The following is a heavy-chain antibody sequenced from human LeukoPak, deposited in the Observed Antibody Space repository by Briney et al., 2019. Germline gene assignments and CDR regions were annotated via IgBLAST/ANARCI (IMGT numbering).Heavy chain of an antibody. CDR1: GFTFTNYA. CDR2: INGIGAAT. Sequence: GGSLRLSCADSGFTFTNYALSWVRQAPGKGLEWVSGINGIGAATYYADSVKGRFTISRDNAKNTLYLQMNSLRAEAKAVYYCAKDRPNGMDVWGQGTTVTVSS. J-gene: IGHJ6*02. V-gene: IGHV3-23*01. CDR3: AKDRPNGMDV.